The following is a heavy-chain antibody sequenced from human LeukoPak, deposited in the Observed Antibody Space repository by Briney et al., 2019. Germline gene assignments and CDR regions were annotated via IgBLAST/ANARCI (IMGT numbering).Heavy chain of an antibody. D-gene: IGHD4-23*01. CDR3: ARDYGGSSPFDY. Sequence: GGSLRLSCAASGFTFSSYWMHWVRQAPGKGLVWVSRINSDGSSTSYADSMKGRFTISRDNAKNSLYLQMNSLRAEDTAVYYCARDYGGSSPFDYWGQGTLVTVSS. CDR2: INSDGSST. V-gene: IGHV3-74*01. CDR1: GFTFSSYW. J-gene: IGHJ4*02.